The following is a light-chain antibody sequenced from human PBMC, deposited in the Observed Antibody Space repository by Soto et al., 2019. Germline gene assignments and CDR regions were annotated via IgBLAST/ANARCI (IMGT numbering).Light chain of an antibody. J-gene: IGLJ2*01. V-gene: IGLV8-61*01. CDR3: VLYMGSGTVV. CDR2: STN. Sequence: VVTQEPSFSVSPGGTVTLTCGLSSGSVSTSYYPSWYQQTPGQAPRTLIYSTNTRSSGVPDRFSGSILGNKAALTITGAQADDESDYYCVLYMGSGTVVFGGGTKLTVL. CDR1: SGSVSTSYY.